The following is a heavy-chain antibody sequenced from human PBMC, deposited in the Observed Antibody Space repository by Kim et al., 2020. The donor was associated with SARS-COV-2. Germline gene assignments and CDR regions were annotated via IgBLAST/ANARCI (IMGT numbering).Heavy chain of an antibody. CDR2: IWYDGSNK. CDR1: GFTFSSYG. Sequence: GGSLRLSCAASGFTFSSYGMHWVRQAPGKGLEWVAVIWYDGSNKYYADSVKGRFTISRDNSKNTLYLQMNSLRAEDTAVYYWAKDGGYCSSTSCPLQGWFDPWGQGTLVTVSS. CDR3: AKDGGYCSSTSCPLQGWFDP. J-gene: IGHJ5*02. D-gene: IGHD2-2*01. V-gene: IGHV3-33*06.